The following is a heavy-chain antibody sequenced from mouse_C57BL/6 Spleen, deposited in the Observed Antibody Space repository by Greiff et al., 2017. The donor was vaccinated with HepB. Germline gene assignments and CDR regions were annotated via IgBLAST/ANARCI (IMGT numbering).Heavy chain of an antibody. CDR2: ISDGGSNT. Sequence: EVLLVESGGGLVKPGGSLKLSCAASGFTFSSYAMPWVRQAPEKGLEWVATISDGGSNTYYPDKVKGRFTISRDNAKNNLYLQMSHLRSEDTAMYYCAGDDDRYYGLYWYFDFWGTGTTVTVSS. J-gene: IGHJ1*03. V-gene: IGHV5-4*01. CDR3: AGDDDRYYGLYWYFDF. D-gene: IGHD1-1*01. CDR1: GFTFSSYA.